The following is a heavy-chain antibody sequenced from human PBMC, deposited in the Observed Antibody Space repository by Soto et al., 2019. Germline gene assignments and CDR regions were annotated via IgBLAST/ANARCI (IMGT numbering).Heavy chain of an antibody. V-gene: IGHV1-3*01. Sequence: GASVKVSCKSSGYTFTTYAMHWVRQAPGQRLEWMGWINAGNGNTKYSQKLQGRVTITRDTSASTGYMELNSLRSEDTAVYYCARAYGSGTYPLDYWGQGTQVTVSS. D-gene: IGHD3-10*01. CDR2: INAGNGNT. J-gene: IGHJ4*02. CDR3: ARAYGSGTYPLDY. CDR1: GYTFTTYA.